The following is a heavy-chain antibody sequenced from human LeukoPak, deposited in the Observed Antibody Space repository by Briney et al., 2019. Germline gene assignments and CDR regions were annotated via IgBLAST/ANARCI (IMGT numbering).Heavy chain of an antibody. CDR3: ARGIAAAGILYDY. V-gene: IGHV3-66*01. CDR1: GFTVSYNY. D-gene: IGHD6-13*01. CDR2: IYGGGNT. J-gene: IGHJ4*02. Sequence: PGGSLRLSCAASGFTVSYNYMTWVRQAPGKGLEWVSVIYGGGNTYYADSVKGRFTISRDNSKNTLYLQMNSLRAEDTAVYYCARGIAAAGILYDYWGQGTLVTVSP.